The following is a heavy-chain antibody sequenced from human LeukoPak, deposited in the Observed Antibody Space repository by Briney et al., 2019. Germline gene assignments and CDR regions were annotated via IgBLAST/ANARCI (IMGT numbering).Heavy chain of an antibody. D-gene: IGHD1-26*01. J-gene: IGHJ4*02. V-gene: IGHV1-18*01. CDR1: GYIFTSYG. CDR3: ARDRSNSAPYYFDY. CDR2: ISASNGNT. Sequence: GASVKVSCKASGYIFTSYGINWVRQAPGQGLEWMGWISASNGNTNNAQKLQGRVTMTTDTSTNTAYMELRSLRSDDTAVYYCARDRSNSAPYYFDYWGQGTLVTVSS.